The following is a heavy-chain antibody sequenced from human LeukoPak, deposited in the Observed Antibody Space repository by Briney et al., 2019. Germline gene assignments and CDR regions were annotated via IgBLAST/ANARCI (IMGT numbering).Heavy chain of an antibody. V-gene: IGHV1-2*02. CDR3: ARDPSIAALYNWFDP. D-gene: IGHD6-6*01. J-gene: IGHJ5*02. CDR1: GYTFTGYY. Sequence: ASVKVSCKASGYTFTGYYMHWVRQAPGQGLEWMGWINPNSGGTNYAQKFQGRVTMTRDTSISTAYMELSRLRSDDTAVYYCARDPSIAALYNWFDPWGQGTLVTVSS. CDR2: INPNSGGT.